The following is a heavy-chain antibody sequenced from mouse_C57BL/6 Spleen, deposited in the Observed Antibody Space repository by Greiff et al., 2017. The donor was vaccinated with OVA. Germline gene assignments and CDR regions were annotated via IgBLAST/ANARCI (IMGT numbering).Heavy chain of an antibody. V-gene: IGHV1-80*01. CDR2: IYPGDGDT. CDR1: GYAFSSYW. CDR3: ARGVLLRSWFAY. J-gene: IGHJ3*01. D-gene: IGHD1-1*01. Sequence: QVQLQQSGAELVKPGASVKISCKASGYAFSSYWMNWVKQRPGKGLEWIGQIYPGDGDTNYNGKFKGKATLTADKSSSTAYMQLSSLTSEDSAVYFCARGVLLRSWFAYWGQGTLVTVSA.